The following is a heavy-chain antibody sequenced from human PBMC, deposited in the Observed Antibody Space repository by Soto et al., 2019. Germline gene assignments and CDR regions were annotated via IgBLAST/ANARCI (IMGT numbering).Heavy chain of an antibody. Sequence: SVKVSCKASGGTFSSYAISWVRQAPGQGLEWMGGIIPIFGTANYAQKFQGRVTITADESTSTAYMELSSLRSEDTAVYYCANYGYSWAAWDYYGMDVWGQGTTVTVSS. CDR1: GGTFSSYA. CDR2: IIPIFGTA. J-gene: IGHJ6*02. D-gene: IGHD5-12*01. CDR3: ANYGYSWAAWDYYGMDV. V-gene: IGHV1-69*13.